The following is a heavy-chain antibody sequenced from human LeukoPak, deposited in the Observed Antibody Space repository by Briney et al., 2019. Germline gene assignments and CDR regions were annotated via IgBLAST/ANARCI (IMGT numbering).Heavy chain of an antibody. CDR2: ISYSGYI. Sequence: SETLSLTCTVSGGSISSYYWSWIRQPPGKGLEWIGYISYSGYINYNPSLESRVTISVDTSKNQFSLKLSYVTAADTAVYYCARSLVLDPMDFWGYYFDYWGQGALVTVSS. CDR1: GGSISSYY. J-gene: IGHJ4*02. CDR3: ARSLVLDPMDFWGYYFDY. V-gene: IGHV4-59*01. D-gene: IGHD2-8*02.